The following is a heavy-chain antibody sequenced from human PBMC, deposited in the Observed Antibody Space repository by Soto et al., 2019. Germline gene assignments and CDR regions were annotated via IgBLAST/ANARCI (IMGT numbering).Heavy chain of an antibody. V-gene: IGHV2-5*02. Sequence: QITLKESGPTLVKPTQTLTLTCTFSGFSLSTNGVGVGWIRQPPGKALEWLALIYWDDDKRHSPSLKTRLTSTKDTSKHQVLLTMTNMDPVHTATYYCAHSTTYYYDSSGYPPFDHWCQGTLVTVSS. CDR1: GFSLSTNGVG. CDR2: IYWDDDK. J-gene: IGHJ4*02. D-gene: IGHD3-22*01. CDR3: AHSTTYYYDSSGYPPFDH.